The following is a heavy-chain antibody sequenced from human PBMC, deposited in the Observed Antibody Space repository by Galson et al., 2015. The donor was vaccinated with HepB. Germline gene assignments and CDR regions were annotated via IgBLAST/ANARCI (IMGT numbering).Heavy chain of an antibody. CDR1: GDSVSSHSAA. CDR2: TYYRSKWYN. J-gene: IGHJ5*02. D-gene: IGHD5-18*01. Sequence: CAISGDSVSSHSAAWNWIRQSPSRGLEWLGRTYYRSKWYNDYAVSVKSRITINPDTSKNQFSLQLNSVTPEDTAVYYCARDLVDTAAIGFDPWGQGTLVTVSS. V-gene: IGHV6-1*01. CDR3: ARDLVDTAAIGFDP.